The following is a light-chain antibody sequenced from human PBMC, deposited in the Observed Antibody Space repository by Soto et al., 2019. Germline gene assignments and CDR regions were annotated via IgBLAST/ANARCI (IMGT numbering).Light chain of an antibody. V-gene: IGLV1-47*02. J-gene: IGLJ3*02. CDR3: VAWDDSLSGRV. CDR1: GSNIGSHD. CDR2: RND. Sequence: QSVLTQPPSASGTPGQRVTISCSGSGSNIGSHDVYWYQHLRGTAPKVLIYRNDQRPSGVPDRFSASRSGTSASLAISGLRSEDEADYYCVAWDDSLSGRVFGGGTKVTVL.